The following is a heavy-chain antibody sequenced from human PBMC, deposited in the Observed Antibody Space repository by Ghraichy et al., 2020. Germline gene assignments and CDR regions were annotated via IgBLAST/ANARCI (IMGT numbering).Heavy chain of an antibody. CDR1: GFTFNIYD. J-gene: IGHJ4*02. Sequence: LSLTCAASGFTFNIYDMTWVRQAPGKGLEWVSTISGSGGSTYYADSVKGRFTISRDNSKNKVYLQMDSLRVEDTALSYCAKDPMMLTPGVVVDSWGQGPLVTVSS. D-gene: IGHD4/OR15-4a*01. CDR3: AKDPMMLTPGVVVDS. CDR2: ISGSGGST. V-gene: IGHV3-23*01.